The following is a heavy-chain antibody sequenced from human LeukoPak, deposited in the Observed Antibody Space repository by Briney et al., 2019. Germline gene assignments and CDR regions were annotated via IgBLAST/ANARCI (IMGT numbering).Heavy chain of an antibody. J-gene: IGHJ4*02. CDR2: VSYSGST. V-gene: IGHV4-59*01. D-gene: IGHD3-10*01. Sequence: SETLSLTCTVSGGSMSSYYWSWIRQPPGKGLEWTGYVSYSGSTKYNSSLKSRVTLSVDTSKNQFFLKLSSVTAADTAVYYCARNVGGLRGFDYWGQGTLVTVSS. CDR1: GGSMSSYY. CDR3: ARNVGGLRGFDY.